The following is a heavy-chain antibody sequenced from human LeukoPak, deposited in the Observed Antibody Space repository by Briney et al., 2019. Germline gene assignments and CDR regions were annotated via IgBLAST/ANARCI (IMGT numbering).Heavy chain of an antibody. CDR2: FDPEDGET. Sequence: ASVKVSCKVSGYTLTELSMHWVRQAPGKGLEWMGGFDPEDGETIYAQKFQGRVTMTRDTSINTAYMELSRLRSDDTAVYYCARGTYYYDSSARAPDYWGQGTLVTVSS. J-gene: IGHJ4*02. V-gene: IGHV1-24*01. D-gene: IGHD3-22*01. CDR3: ARGTYYYDSSARAPDY. CDR1: GYTLTELS.